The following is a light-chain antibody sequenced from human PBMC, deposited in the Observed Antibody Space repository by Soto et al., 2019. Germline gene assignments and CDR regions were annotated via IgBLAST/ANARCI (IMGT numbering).Light chain of an antibody. CDR3: QQYYSSPRT. V-gene: IGKV4-1*01. CDR1: QSVLYSSNRKSY. J-gene: IGKJ1*01. CDR2: SAS. Sequence: DIMMAQSPDSLAVSLGERATINCKSSQSVLYSSNRKSYLAWYQQKPGQAPKLLIHSASTRESGVPDRLSGSGSGTDFTLTISSLQAEDVAVYYCQQYYSSPRTFGQGTKVEIK.